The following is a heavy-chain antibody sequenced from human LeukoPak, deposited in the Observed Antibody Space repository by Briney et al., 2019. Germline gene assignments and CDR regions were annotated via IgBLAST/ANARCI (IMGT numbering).Heavy chain of an antibody. D-gene: IGHD3-22*01. CDR3: ARLITMRSDY. V-gene: IGHV3-21*01. Sequence: GGSLRLSCAASGFTFNSYWMNWVRQAPGKGLEWVSSISSSSSYIYYADSVKGRFTISRDNAKNSLYLQMNSLRAEDTAVYYCARLITMRSDYWGQGTLVTVSS. CDR2: ISSSSSYI. J-gene: IGHJ4*02. CDR1: GFTFNSYW.